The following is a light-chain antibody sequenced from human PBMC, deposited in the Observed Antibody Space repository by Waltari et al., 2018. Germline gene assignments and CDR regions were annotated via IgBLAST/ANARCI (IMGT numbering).Light chain of an antibody. Sequence: EIVMTQSPVTLSVSPGERAALSCRSSQSDRTNLAWYQQRPGQTPRLLIYGASTRAAEIPARFSGSGSGTEFTLTISSLQSEDFAVYYCQQYNDWPYTFGQGTKLEI. V-gene: IGKV3-15*01. CDR2: GAS. CDR3: QQYNDWPYT. CDR1: QSDRTN. J-gene: IGKJ2*01.